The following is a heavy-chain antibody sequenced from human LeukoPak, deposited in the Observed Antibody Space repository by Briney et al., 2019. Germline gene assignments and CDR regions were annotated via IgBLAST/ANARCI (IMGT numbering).Heavy chain of an antibody. CDR1: GFTFSSYA. CDR3: AKAPLGYCSSTSCYAFDI. D-gene: IGHD2-2*01. V-gene: IGHV3-23*01. J-gene: IGHJ3*02. CDR2: INGSGGST. Sequence: TGGSLRLSCAASGFTFSSYAMNWVRQAPGKGLEWVSRINGSGGSTYYADSVKGRFTISRDNSKNTLYLQMNSLRSEDTAVYYCAKAPLGYCSSTSCYAFDIWGQGTMVTVPS.